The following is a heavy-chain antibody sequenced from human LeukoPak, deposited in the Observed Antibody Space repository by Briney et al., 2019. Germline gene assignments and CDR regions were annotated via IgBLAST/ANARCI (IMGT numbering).Heavy chain of an antibody. Sequence: PGGSLRLSCAASGFTVSSNFMSWVRQAPGKGLEWVSLIYGDGTTYYADSVKGRFTISGDNSKNTLYLQMNSLRAEDTAVYYCATGAHYYGSWGKGTTVTISS. CDR1: GFTVSSNF. CDR3: ATGAHYYGS. J-gene: IGHJ6*04. V-gene: IGHV3-53*01. D-gene: IGHD3-10*01. CDR2: IYGDGTT.